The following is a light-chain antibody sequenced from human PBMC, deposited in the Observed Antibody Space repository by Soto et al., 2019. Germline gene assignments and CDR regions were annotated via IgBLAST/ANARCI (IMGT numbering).Light chain of an antibody. CDR2: YDD. Sequence: QSVLTQPPSVSEAPRQRVTISCSGSSSNIGNNAVNWYQQLPGKAPKLLIYYDDLLPSGVSDRCSGSKSGTSASLAISGLQSEDEAEYYCAAWDDSLNGVVFGGGTKLTVL. J-gene: IGLJ2*01. CDR3: AAWDDSLNGVV. CDR1: SSNIGNNA. V-gene: IGLV1-36*01.